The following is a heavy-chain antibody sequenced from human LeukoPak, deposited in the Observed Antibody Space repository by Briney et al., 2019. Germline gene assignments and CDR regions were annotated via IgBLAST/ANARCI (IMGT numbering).Heavy chain of an antibody. CDR2: INPNSGGT. Sequence: ASVKVSCKASGYTFTGYYMHWVRQAPGQGLEWMGWINPNSGGTNYAQKFQGRVTMTRDTSISTAYMELSRLRSDDTAVYYCARDLYHYDPNWFDPWGQGTLVTVSS. V-gene: IGHV1-2*02. D-gene: IGHD3-22*01. J-gene: IGHJ5*02. CDR3: ARDLYHYDPNWFDP. CDR1: GYTFTGYY.